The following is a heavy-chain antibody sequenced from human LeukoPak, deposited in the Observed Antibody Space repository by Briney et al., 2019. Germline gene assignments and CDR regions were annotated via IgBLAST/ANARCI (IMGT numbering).Heavy chain of an antibody. J-gene: IGHJ4*02. CDR2: IYHSGSS. V-gene: IGHV4-38-2*02. CDR3: ARDGIVATIGFDY. CDR1: GYSISSGYY. D-gene: IGHD5-12*01. Sequence: SETLSLTCIVSGYSISSGYYWGWIRQPPGKGLEWIGSIYHSGSSLYNPSLKSRVTISVDTSKNQFSLKLRSMTAADTAVYYCARDGIVATIGFDYWGQGTLVTVSS.